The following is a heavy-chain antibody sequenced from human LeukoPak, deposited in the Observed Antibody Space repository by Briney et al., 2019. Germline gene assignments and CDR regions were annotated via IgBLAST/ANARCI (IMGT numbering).Heavy chain of an antibody. CDR2: IYSGGST. CDR3: ARAPGPRAAADY. D-gene: IGHD6-13*01. V-gene: IGHV3-53*01. J-gene: IGHJ4*02. Sequence: GGSLRLSCAASGFTVSSSYMSWVRQGPRKELEWISVIYSGGSTYCADSVRGRFTVSRDNSKNTLYLQMNSLRAVDTAVYYCARAPGPRAAADYWGQGTLVTVSS. CDR1: GFTVSSSY.